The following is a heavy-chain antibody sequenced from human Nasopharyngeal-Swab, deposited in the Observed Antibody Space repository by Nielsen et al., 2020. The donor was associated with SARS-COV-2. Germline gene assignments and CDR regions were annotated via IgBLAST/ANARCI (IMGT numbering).Heavy chain of an antibody. J-gene: IGHJ5*02. CDR3: AKEGATGWFDP. CDR1: GVSITSQY. V-gene: IGHV4-59*11. Sequence: SETLSLTCTVSGVSITSQYWSWIRPPPGKGLEWNGYITPNSRTSYSPSLKSRVTMFLDTSKNQFSLGLRSLNAADTAVYYCAKEGATGWFDPWGQGTLVTVSS. CDR2: ITPNSRT.